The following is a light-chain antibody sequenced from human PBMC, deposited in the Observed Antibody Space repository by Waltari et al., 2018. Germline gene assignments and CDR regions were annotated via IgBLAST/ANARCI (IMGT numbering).Light chain of an antibody. V-gene: IGLV2-23*02. CDR1: SSDVGSYNL. CDR3: CSYAGSSTSYV. CDR2: EVS. Sequence: QSALTQPASVSGSPGQSITISCTGTSSDVGSYNLVSWYQQHPGKAPNLMIYEVSKRPAGVSNRVSGSKAGNTASLTIAGLQAEDEADYYCCSYAGSSTSYVFGTGTKVTVL. J-gene: IGLJ1*01.